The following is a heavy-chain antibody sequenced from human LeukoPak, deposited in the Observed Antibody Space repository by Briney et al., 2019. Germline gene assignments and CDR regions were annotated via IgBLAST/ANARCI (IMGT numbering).Heavy chain of an antibody. Sequence: ASVKVSCKASGYTFTSYDINWVRQATGQGLEWMGWMNPNSGNTGYAQKFQGRVTMTRNTSISTAYMELSSLRSEDTAVYYCARVPGSYYYGSSGYYDAFDIWGQRTMVTVSS. CDR2: MNPNSGNT. V-gene: IGHV1-8*01. J-gene: IGHJ3*02. D-gene: IGHD3-22*01. CDR1: GYTFTSYD. CDR3: ARVPGSYYYGSSGYYDAFDI.